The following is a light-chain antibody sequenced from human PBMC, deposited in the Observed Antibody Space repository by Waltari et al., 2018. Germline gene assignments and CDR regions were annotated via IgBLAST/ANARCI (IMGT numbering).Light chain of an antibody. V-gene: IGLV1-44*01. CDR3: SAWDDSLNGHVV. CDR1: LSNIGSNA. Sequence: QSLLTQPPSVSGTPGQRVIISCSGSLSNIGSNAVSWYQKLPGTAPNVLIQISVRRPGGFPYRFSSSKSGTAASLAISGLQSADEADYYCSAWDDSLNGHVVFGGGTKLTVL. J-gene: IGLJ2*01. CDR2: ISV.